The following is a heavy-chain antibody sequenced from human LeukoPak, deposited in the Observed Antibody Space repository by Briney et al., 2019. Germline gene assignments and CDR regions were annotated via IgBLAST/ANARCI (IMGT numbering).Heavy chain of an antibody. V-gene: IGHV4-59*12. CDR3: ARDPGAGHRNWFDP. CDR1: GGSISSYY. J-gene: IGHJ5*02. CDR2: IYYSGST. Sequence: SETLSLTCTVSGGSISSYYWSWIRQPPGKGLEWIGDIYYSGSTNYNPSLKSRVTISVDTSKNQFSLKLTSVTPEDTAVYFCARDPGAGHRNWFDPWGQGTLVTVSS. D-gene: IGHD6-19*01.